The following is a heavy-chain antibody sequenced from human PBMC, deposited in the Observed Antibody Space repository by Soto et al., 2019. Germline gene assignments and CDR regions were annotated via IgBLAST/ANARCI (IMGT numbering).Heavy chain of an antibody. D-gene: IGHD4-17*01. CDR3: ARLRVTTVTTGDDY. CDR1: GGSISSSSYY. J-gene: IGHJ4*02. CDR2: IYYSGST. Sequence: QLQLQESGPGLVKPSETLSLTCTVSGGSISSSSYYWGWIRQPPGKGLEWIGSIYYSGSTYYNPSLKSRVTISVDTSKNQFSLKLSSVTAADTAVYYCARLRVTTVTTGDDYWGQGTLVTVSS. V-gene: IGHV4-39*01.